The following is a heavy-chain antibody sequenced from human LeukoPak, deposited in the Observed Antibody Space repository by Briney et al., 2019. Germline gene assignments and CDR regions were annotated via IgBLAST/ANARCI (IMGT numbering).Heavy chain of an antibody. V-gene: IGHV3-23*01. CDR1: GFTFSSYG. Sequence: GGSLRLSCAASGFTFSSYGMSWVRQAPGKGLEWVSAISGSGGSTYYADSVKGRFTISRDNSKYTLYLQMNCLRAEDTAVYYCAKEDDYYGSGSYYTASGYWGQGTLVTVSS. CDR3: AKEDDYYGSGSYYTASGY. CDR2: ISGSGGST. D-gene: IGHD3-10*01. J-gene: IGHJ4*02.